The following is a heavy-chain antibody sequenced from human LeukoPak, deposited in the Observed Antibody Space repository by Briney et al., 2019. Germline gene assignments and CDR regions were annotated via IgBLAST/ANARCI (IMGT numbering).Heavy chain of an antibody. CDR2: IYYSGST. V-gene: IGHV4-34*09. Sequence: PSETLSLTCAVYGGSFSGYYWSWIRQPPGKGLEWIGYIYYSGSTYYNPSLKSRVTISVDTSKNQFSLKLSSVTAADTAVYYCARVDGFGVVIMFDYWGQGTLVTVSS. D-gene: IGHD3-3*01. J-gene: IGHJ4*02. CDR1: GGSFSGYY. CDR3: ARVDGFGVVIMFDY.